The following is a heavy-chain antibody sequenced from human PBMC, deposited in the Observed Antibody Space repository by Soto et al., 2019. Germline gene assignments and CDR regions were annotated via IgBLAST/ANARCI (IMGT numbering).Heavy chain of an antibody. CDR3: ASLPLGYCSGGSCYGWFDP. J-gene: IGHJ5*02. V-gene: IGHV3-11*06. CDR1: GFTFSDYY. Sequence: KAGGSLRLSCAASGFTFSDYYMSWIRQAPGKGLEWVSYISSSSSYTNYADSVKGRFTISRDNAKNSLYLQMNSLRAEDTAVYYCASLPLGYCSGGSCYGWFDPWGQGTLVTVSS. D-gene: IGHD2-15*01. CDR2: ISSSSSYT.